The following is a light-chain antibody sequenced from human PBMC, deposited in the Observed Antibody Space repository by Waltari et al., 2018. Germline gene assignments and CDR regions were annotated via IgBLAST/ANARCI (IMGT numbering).Light chain of an antibody. Sequence: IQMTHSPSSLSATIGDRSTITCRASKDIRKNLSWFQERPGKAPKILIYDASNLEAGVPSRFSGTGSGTDFSLTISSLQPEDSATYYCQHYNNLPYTFSRGTKLQIK. J-gene: IGKJ2*01. CDR2: DAS. CDR1: KDIRKN. CDR3: QHYNNLPYT. V-gene: IGKV1-33*01.